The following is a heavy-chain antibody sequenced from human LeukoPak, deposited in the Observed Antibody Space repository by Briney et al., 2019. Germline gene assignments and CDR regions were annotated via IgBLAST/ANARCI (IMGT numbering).Heavy chain of an antibody. CDR1: GYSISSGYY. CDR3: ATGFDAFDT. CDR2: IYHSGST. J-gene: IGHJ3*02. V-gene: IGHV4-38-2*02. Sequence: PSETLSLTCTVSGYSISSGYYWGWIRQPPGKGLEWIGSIYHSGSTYYNPSLKSRVTISVDTSKNQFSLKPSSVTAADTAVYYCATGFDAFDTWGQGTMVTVSS.